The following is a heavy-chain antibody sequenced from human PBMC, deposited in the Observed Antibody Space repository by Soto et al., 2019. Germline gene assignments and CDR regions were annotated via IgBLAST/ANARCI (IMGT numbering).Heavy chain of an antibody. V-gene: IGHV3-30*18. CDR3: AKEARFLYDSSGYPFDY. J-gene: IGHJ4*02. Sequence: GSLRLSCAASGFTFSSYGMHWVRQAPGKGLEWVAVISYDGSNKYYADSVKGRFTISRDNSKNTLYLQMNSLRAEDTAVYYCAKEARFLYDSSGYPFDYWGQGTLVTVSS. D-gene: IGHD3-22*01. CDR1: GFTFSSYG. CDR2: ISYDGSNK.